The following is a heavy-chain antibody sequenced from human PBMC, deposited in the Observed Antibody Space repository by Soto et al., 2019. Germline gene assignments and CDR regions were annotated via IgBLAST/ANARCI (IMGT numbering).Heavy chain of an antibody. CDR1: GGSISSGGYS. J-gene: IGHJ4*02. Sequence: QLQLQESGSGLVKPSQTLSLTCAVSGGSISSGGYSWSWIRQPPGKGLEWIGYIYHSGSTYYNPSLQSRVTISVDRSNNQFSLKLSSVTAADTAVYYCARAIGWFGELLGGYYFDYWGQGTLVTVSS. D-gene: IGHD3-10*01. CDR2: IYHSGST. CDR3: ARAIGWFGELLGGYYFDY. V-gene: IGHV4-30-2*01.